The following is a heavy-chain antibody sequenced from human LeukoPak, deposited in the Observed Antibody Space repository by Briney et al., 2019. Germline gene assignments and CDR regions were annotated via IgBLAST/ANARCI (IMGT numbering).Heavy chain of an antibody. CDR2: INHSGST. CDR3: ARGARLTAPIVVVPAAIRYNWFDP. J-gene: IGHJ5*02. Sequence: PSETLPLTCAVYGGSFSGYYWSWIRQPPGKGLEWIGEINHSGSTNYNPSLKSRVTISVDTSKNQFSLKLSSVTAADTAVYYCARGARLTAPIVVVPAAIRYNWFDPWGQGTLVTVSS. V-gene: IGHV4-34*01. D-gene: IGHD2-2*02. CDR1: GGSFSGYY.